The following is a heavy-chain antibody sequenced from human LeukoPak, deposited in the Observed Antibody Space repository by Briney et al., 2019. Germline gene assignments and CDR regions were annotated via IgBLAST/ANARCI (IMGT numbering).Heavy chain of an antibody. V-gene: IGHV1-18*01. CDR2: ISAYNGNT. Sequence: ASVKVSCKASGYTFTSYGISWVRQASGQGLEWMGWISAYNGNTNYAQKLQGRVTMTTDTSTSTAYMELRSLRSDDTAVYYCARAPPVGMYYDFWSGYFSEYFQHWGQGTLVTVSS. J-gene: IGHJ1*01. D-gene: IGHD3-3*01. CDR1: GYTFTSYG. CDR3: ARAPPVGMYYDFWSGYFSEYFQH.